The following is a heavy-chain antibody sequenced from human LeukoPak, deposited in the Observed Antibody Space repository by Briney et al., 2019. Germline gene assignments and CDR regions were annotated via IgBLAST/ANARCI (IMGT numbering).Heavy chain of an antibody. V-gene: IGHV4-34*01. Sequence: SETLSLTCAVYGGSFSGYYWSWIRQPPGKGLEWIGEINHSGSTNYNPSLKSRVTISVDTTKNQFSLKLSSVTAADTAVYYCARGSQSLGYCSGGSCRAKIFDYWGQGTLVTVSS. CDR3: ARGSQSLGYCSGGSCRAKIFDY. CDR2: INHSGST. CDR1: GGSFSGYY. J-gene: IGHJ4*02. D-gene: IGHD2-15*01.